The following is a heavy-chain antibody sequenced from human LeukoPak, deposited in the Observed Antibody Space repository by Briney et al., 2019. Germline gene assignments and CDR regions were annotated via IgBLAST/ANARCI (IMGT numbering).Heavy chain of an antibody. Sequence: GGSLGLSCAASGFTFSSYAMSWVRQAPGKGLEWVSAISGSGGSTYYADSVKGRFTISRDNSKNTLYLQMNSLRAEDTAVYYCAKVGRYFDWSQFDYWGQGTMVTVSS. D-gene: IGHD3-9*01. J-gene: IGHJ4*02. V-gene: IGHV3-23*01. CDR2: ISGSGGST. CDR1: GFTFSSYA. CDR3: AKVGRYFDWSQFDY.